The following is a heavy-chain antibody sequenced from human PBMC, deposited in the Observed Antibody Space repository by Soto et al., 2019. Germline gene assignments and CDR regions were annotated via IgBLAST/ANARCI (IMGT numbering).Heavy chain of an antibody. J-gene: IGHJ4*02. Sequence: SVKVSCKASGYTFTSYGISWVRQAPGQGLEWMGWISTYNGNTKYAQKLQGRVTMTTDTSTGTAYMELRSLRSDDTAVFYCAREMVRGVGSDYWGQGTLVTVSS. D-gene: IGHD3-10*01. CDR3: AREMVRGVGSDY. CDR2: ISTYNGNT. V-gene: IGHV1-18*01. CDR1: GYTFTSYG.